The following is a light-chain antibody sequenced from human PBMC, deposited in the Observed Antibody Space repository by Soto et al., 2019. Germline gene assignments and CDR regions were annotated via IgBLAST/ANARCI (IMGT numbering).Light chain of an antibody. V-gene: IGKV3-20*01. CDR1: QSVSSNY. J-gene: IGKJ2*01. Sequence: EIVLTQSPGTLPLSPGERATLSCRASQSVSSNYLVWYQQKPGQAPRPLIYGASSRATGIPDRFSGSGSGTDFTLTISRLEPEDLAVYYCQQYANSPFTFGQGTKPEIK. CDR2: GAS. CDR3: QQYANSPFT.